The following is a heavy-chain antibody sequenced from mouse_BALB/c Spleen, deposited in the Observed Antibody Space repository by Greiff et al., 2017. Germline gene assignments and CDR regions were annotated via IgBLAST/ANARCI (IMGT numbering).Heavy chain of an antibody. V-gene: IGHV1-77*01. J-gene: IGHJ3*01. CDR3: ARDGSFAY. Sequence: VQLQQSGAELARPGASVKLSCKASGYTFTDYYINWVKQRTGQGLEWIGEIYPGSGNTYYTEKFKGKATLTADKSSSTAYMQLSSLTSEDAAVYFGARDGSFAYWGQGTLVTVSA. D-gene: IGHD1-1*01. CDR1: GYTFTDYY. CDR2: IYPGSGNT.